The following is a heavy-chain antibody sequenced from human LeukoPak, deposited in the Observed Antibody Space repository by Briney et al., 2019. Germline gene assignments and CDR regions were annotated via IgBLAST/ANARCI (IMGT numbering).Heavy chain of an antibody. V-gene: IGHV4-39*07. J-gene: IGHJ4*02. CDR2: MYYSGST. CDR3: ARASSGYEPFDY. CDR1: SGCKRGRSNP. Sequence: SATLAHPCSCCSGCKRGRSNPNARVREPRGHRRKSVGSMYYSGSTYYNPSLKSRFTMSVNTSKNQFSLRLNSVTAADTAIYYCARASSGYEPFDYWGQGTLGTVSS. D-gene: IGHD5-12*01.